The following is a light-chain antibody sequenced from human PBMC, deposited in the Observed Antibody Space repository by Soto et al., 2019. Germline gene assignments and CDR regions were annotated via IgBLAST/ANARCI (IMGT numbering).Light chain of an antibody. J-gene: IGKJ4*01. CDR2: AAS. CDR3: QQSYSTPLT. CDR1: QSISSY. Sequence: DIPMTQSPSSLSASVGDRVTITCRASQSISSYLNWYQQKPGKXPKLLIYAASSLQSGVPSRFSGSGSGTDLTITISSLQPEDGATYDCQQSYSTPLTFGGGTKVDIK. V-gene: IGKV1-39*01.